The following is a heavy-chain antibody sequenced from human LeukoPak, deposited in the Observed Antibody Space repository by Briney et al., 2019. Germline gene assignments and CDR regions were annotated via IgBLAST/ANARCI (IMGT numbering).Heavy chain of an antibody. D-gene: IGHD1-7*01. CDR2: ISAYNGNT. V-gene: IGHV1-18*01. J-gene: IGHJ4*02. CDR1: GYTFTSCG. CDR3: ARDRIFITGTTEPWFY. Sequence: ASVKVSCKASGYTFTSCGISWVRQAPGQGLEWMGWISAYNGNTNYAQKLQGRVTMTTDTPTSTAYMELRSLRSDDTAVYYCARDRIFITGTTEPWFYWGQGTLVTVSS.